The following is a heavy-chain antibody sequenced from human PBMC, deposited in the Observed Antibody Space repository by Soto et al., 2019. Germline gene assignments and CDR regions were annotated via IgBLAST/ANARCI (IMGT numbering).Heavy chain of an antibody. Sequence: SQTLSLPFAISVDSVSCNSAAWNWIRPSPSRGLEWLGRTYYRSKWYNDYAVSVKSRITINPDTSKNQFSLQLNSVTPEDTAVDYCARDIMITFGGVIVLLQGFDPWGQGTLVTVS. CDR2: TYYRSKWYN. J-gene: IGHJ5*02. V-gene: IGHV6-1*01. CDR3: ARDIMITFGGVIVLLQGFDP. CDR1: VDSVSCNSAA. D-gene: IGHD3-16*02.